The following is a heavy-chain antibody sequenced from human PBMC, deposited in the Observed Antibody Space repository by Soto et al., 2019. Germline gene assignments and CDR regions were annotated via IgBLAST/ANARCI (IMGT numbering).Heavy chain of an antibody. V-gene: IGHV1-3*01. D-gene: IGHD3-10*01. CDR3: ARDMSYYYGSGSYYKIYYYYGMDV. CDR2: INAGNGNT. CDR1: GYTFTSYA. Sequence: ASVKVSCKASGYTFTSYAMHWVRQAPGQRLEWMGWINAGNGNTKYSQKFQGRVTITRDTSASTAYMELSSLRSEDTAVYYCARDMSYYYGSGSYYKIYYYYGMDVWGQATXVTGSS. J-gene: IGHJ6*02.